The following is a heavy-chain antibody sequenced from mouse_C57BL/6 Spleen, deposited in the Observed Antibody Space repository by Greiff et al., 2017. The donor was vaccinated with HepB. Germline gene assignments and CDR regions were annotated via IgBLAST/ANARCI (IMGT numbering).Heavy chain of an antibody. V-gene: IGHV1-54*01. Sequence: VQLQQSGAELVRPGPSVKVSCKASGYAFTNYLIEWVKQRPGQGLEWIGVINPGSGGTNYNEKFKGKATLTADKSSSTAYMQLSSLTSEDSAVYFCARERGYAMDYWGQGTSVTVSS. CDR1: GYAFTNYL. CDR3: ARERGYAMDY. J-gene: IGHJ4*01. CDR2: INPGSGGT.